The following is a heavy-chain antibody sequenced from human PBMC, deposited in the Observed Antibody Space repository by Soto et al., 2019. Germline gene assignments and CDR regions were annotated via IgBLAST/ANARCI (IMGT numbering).Heavy chain of an antibody. J-gene: IGHJ5*02. CDR1: GFTVSSNY. CDR2: IYSGGST. Sequence: PGGSLRLSCAASGFTVSSNYMSWVRQAPGKGLEWVSVIYSGGSTYYADSVKGRFTISRDNSKNTQYLQMNSLRAEDTSVYYCARTPRGYFDWLLSPWGQGILVTVSS. V-gene: IGHV3-66*01. D-gene: IGHD3-9*01. CDR3: ARTPRGYFDWLLSP.